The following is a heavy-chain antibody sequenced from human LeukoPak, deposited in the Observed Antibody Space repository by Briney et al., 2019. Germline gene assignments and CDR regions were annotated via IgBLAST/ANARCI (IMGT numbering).Heavy chain of an antibody. D-gene: IGHD3-22*01. CDR3: ARDKSAYDSSGYV. J-gene: IGHJ4*02. Sequence: GGSLRLSCAASGFTFSSYSMNWVRQAPGKGLEWVSSISSSGNYIYYADSVKGRFTISRDNAENSLYLQMNSLRAEDTAVCYCARDKSAYDSSGYVWGQGTLVTVSS. V-gene: IGHV3-21*01. CDR1: GFTFSSYS. CDR2: ISSSGNYI.